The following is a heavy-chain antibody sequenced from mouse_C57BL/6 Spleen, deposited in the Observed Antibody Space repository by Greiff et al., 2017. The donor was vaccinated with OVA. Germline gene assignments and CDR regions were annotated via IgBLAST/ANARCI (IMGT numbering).Heavy chain of an antibody. CDR3: ARPYYYGSSPDWFAY. CDR1: GFTFSDYG. CDR2: ISSGSSTI. J-gene: IGHJ3*01. D-gene: IGHD1-1*01. V-gene: IGHV5-17*01. Sequence: DVKLVESGGGLVKPGGSLKLSCAASGFTFSDYGMHWVRQAPEKGLEWVAYISSGSSTIYYADTVKGRFTISRDNAKNTLFLQMTSLRSEDTAMYYCARPYYYGSSPDWFAYWGQGTLVTVSA.